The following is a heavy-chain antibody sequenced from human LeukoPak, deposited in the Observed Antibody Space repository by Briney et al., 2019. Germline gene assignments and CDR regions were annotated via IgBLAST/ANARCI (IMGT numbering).Heavy chain of an antibody. V-gene: IGHV4-59*01. D-gene: IGHD4-17*01. Sequence: LQTLSLTCTVSGGSISNYYWSWLRHPPGKGLEWSGYIYFSGTTNINPSLKSRVTISVDMSKNQFSLKLSSVTAADTAVYYCAREDPQTTVPEGLDVWGQGTTVTVSS. J-gene: IGHJ6*02. CDR2: IYFSGTT. CDR1: GGSISNYY. CDR3: AREDPQTTVPEGLDV.